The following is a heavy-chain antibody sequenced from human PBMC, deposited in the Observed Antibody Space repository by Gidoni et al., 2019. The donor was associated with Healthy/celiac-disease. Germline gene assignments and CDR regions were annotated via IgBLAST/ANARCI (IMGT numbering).Heavy chain of an antibody. D-gene: IGHD6-19*01. V-gene: IGHV4-59*08. Sequence: QVQLQESDPGLVKTSETLSLTCIVSGGPISCYYWSWTRQPPGKGPGWIGYISYTGNTNYNPSLQSRVTISVDTSKNQFSLKLSSVTAADTAVYYCARQGGAVAGQPFDYWGQGTLVTVSS. J-gene: IGHJ4*02. CDR2: ISYTGNT. CDR1: GGPISCYY. CDR3: ARQGGAVAGQPFDY.